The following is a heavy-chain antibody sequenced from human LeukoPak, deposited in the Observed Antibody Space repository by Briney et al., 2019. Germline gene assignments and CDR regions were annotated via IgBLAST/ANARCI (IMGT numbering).Heavy chain of an antibody. CDR3: VQTTGWPGFDY. CDR1: GAPISRFY. V-gene: IGHV4-4*09. D-gene: IGHD6-19*01. CDR2: IYNGVPT. J-gene: IGHJ4*02. Sequence: SETLSLTCTASGAPISRFYWNWVRQPPGKGLEWIGNIYNGVPTFFNPSLKRRVPLSVDTSKTQFSLQLASVTAADPAVYYCVQTTGWPGFDYWGQGILVTVSS.